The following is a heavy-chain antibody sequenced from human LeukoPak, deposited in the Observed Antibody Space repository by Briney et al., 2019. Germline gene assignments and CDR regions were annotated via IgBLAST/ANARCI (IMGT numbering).Heavy chain of an antibody. D-gene: IGHD3-22*01. CDR2: IRSKAYGGTT. Sequence: TGGSLRLSCTASGFTFGDYAMSWFRQAPGKGLEWVGFIRSKAYGGTTEYAASVKGRFTISRDDSKSIAYLQMNSLKTEDTAVYYCTRVGYYYDSSGMKMGYWGQGTLVTVSS. CDR1: GFTFGDYA. V-gene: IGHV3-49*03. J-gene: IGHJ4*02. CDR3: TRVGYYYDSSGMKMGY.